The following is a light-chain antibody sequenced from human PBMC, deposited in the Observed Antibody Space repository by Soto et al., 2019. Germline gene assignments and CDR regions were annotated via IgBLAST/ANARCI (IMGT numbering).Light chain of an antibody. CDR1: QTIRGS. J-gene: IGKJ1*01. V-gene: IGKV1-5*03. Sequence: DIHTAQSPYTLSESVGDRVTITCRASQTIRGSLAWYQQEPGNAPKLLIYKASTLSGGVPSRFSGSGSGTEFTLPIRSLQSDEVATYHCQHYKSYAEAVGQGTTVDI. CDR3: QHYKSYAEA. CDR2: KAS.